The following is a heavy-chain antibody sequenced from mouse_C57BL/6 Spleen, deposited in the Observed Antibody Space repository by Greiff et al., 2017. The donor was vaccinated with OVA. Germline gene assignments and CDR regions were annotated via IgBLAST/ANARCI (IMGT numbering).Heavy chain of an antibody. J-gene: IGHJ4*01. CDR1: GFNIKDYY. D-gene: IGHD2-4*01. CDR2: IDPEDGET. Sequence: VQLKESGAELVKPGASVKLSCTASGFNIKDYYMHWVKQRPEQGLEWIGRIDPEDGETKYAPKFQGKATITADTSSNTAYLQLSSLTSEDTAVYYCARYDYDGDYAMDYWGQGTSVTVSS. V-gene: IGHV14-2*01. CDR3: ARYDYDGDYAMDY.